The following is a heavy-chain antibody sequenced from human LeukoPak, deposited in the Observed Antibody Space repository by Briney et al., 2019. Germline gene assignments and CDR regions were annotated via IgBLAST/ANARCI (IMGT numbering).Heavy chain of an antibody. J-gene: IGHJ6*03. CDR2: IGGSGGTT. CDR1: GFSLAIFA. CDR3: AKSAVGTSPYYYYMDV. V-gene: IGHV3-23*01. D-gene: IGHD4-23*01. Sequence: GRSLSLSRAVSGFSLAIFAMGWVRVAPGRGRERVLGIGGSGGTTDFTDSVKGRFTISRDNFENTLYLEMDSLRPEDTAVYYCAKSAVGTSPYYYYMDVWGKGTTVTVSS.